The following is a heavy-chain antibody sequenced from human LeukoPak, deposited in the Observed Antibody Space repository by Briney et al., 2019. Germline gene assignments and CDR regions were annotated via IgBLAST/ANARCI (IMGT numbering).Heavy chain of an antibody. CDR3: ARDSYRALDY. CDR1: GFIFTSNW. D-gene: IGHD1-14*01. CDR2: INQDGSVK. V-gene: IGHV3-7*01. Sequence: GGSLRLSCAASGFIFTSNWMSWVRQAPGKGLEWVAHINQDGSVKYYVDSVKGRFTISRDNAKNSLYLQMNSMRAEDTAVYYCARDSYRALDYWGQGTPVTVSS. J-gene: IGHJ4*02.